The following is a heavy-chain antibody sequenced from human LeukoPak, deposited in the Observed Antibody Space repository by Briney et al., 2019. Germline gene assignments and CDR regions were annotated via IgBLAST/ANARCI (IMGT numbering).Heavy chain of an antibody. D-gene: IGHD6-19*01. CDR1: GFTFSDYY. CDR2: ISSSGSTI. J-gene: IGHJ4*02. Sequence: GGSLRLSCAASGFTFSDYYMSWIRQAPGKGLEGVSYISSSGSTIYYADSVKGRFTISRDNAKNSLYLQMNSLRAEDTAVYYCAKAPRIAVAGNFDYWGQGTLVTVSS. CDR3: AKAPRIAVAGNFDY. V-gene: IGHV3-11*01.